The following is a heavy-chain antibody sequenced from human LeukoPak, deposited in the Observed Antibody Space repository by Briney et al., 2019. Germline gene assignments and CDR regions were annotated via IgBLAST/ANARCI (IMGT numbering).Heavy chain of an antibody. CDR1: GYTSRDYG. CDR3: GKDERWSGGFYYVEN. V-gene: IGHV3-30*02. D-gene: IGHD3-10*02. Sequence: GGSLRLSXAASGYTSRDYGIYWVRQAPGQGREWVAFIRYDGSNKYYADSVTGRFTLSKHHSKRTLYHELSGLRAEYTAVYYCGKDERWSGGFYYVENWGQGTLVTVSS. CDR2: IRYDGSNK. J-gene: IGHJ4*02.